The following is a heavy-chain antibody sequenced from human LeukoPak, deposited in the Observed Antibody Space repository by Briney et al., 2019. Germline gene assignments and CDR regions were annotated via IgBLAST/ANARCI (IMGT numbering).Heavy chain of an antibody. J-gene: IGHJ5*02. CDR3: ARSYIAAAGNLWIDP. D-gene: IGHD6-13*01. V-gene: IGHV1-69*13. CDR2: IIPIFGTA. Sequence: SVTVSCKASGGTFSSYAISWVRQAPGQGLEWMGGIIPIFGTANYAQKFQGRVTITADESTSTAYMELSSLRSEDTAVYYCARSYIAAAGNLWIDPWGQGTLVTVSS. CDR1: GGTFSSYA.